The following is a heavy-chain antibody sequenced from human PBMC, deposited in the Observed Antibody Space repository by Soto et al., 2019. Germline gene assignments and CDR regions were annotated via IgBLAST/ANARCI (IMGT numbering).Heavy chain of an antibody. CDR1: GFTFSSYS. CDR3: AREEGSSSNYYYYYMYV. J-gene: IGHJ6*03. Sequence: GGSLRLSCAASGFTFSSYSMNWVRQAPGKGLEWVSSISSSSSYIYYADSVKGRFTISRDNAKNSLYLQMNSLRAEDTAVYYCAREEGSSSNYYYYYMYVWGKGTTVTVSS. D-gene: IGHD6-6*01. V-gene: IGHV3-21*01. CDR2: ISSSSSYI.